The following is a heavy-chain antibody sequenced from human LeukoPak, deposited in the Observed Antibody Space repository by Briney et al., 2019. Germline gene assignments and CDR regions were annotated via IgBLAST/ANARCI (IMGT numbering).Heavy chain of an antibody. D-gene: IGHD4-17*01. V-gene: IGHV1-69*04. Sequence: SVKVSCKASGGTFSSFAISWVRQAPGQGLEWMGRIIPILGIATYAQKFQGRLTITADKSMSTAYMELSSLRSEDPAVYYCATDGSGLTSVTTIDSWGQGTLVTVSS. CDR3: ATDGSGLTSVTTIDS. J-gene: IGHJ4*02. CDR1: GGTFSSFA. CDR2: IIPILGIA.